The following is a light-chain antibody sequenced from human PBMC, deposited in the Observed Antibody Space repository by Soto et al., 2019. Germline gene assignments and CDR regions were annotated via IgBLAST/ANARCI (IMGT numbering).Light chain of an antibody. CDR2: DAS. CDR3: QQRSNWPTLT. J-gene: IGKJ4*01. V-gene: IGKV3-11*02. CDR1: QSVGSY. Sequence: EIVVTQSPATLSLSPGERATLSCRTSQSVGSYLAWYQKKPGQAPRLLIYDASNRATGIPARFSGSGSGRDFTLTISSIETEDFAVYYCQQRSNWPTLTFGGGTKVEIK.